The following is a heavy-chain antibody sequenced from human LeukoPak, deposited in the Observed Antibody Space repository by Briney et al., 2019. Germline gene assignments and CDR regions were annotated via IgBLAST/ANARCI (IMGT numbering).Heavy chain of an antibody. CDR1: GYTFTDYY. CDR2: INLNSGVT. J-gene: IGHJ6*02. CDR3: ARDGGMDV. Sequence: ASVKVTCKASGYTFTDYYMHWVRQAPGQGLEWMGWINLNSGVTNYPQKLQGRVTMTRDTSISTACLELSRLRSDDTAVYYYARDGGMDVWGQGTTVTVSS. V-gene: IGHV1-2*02.